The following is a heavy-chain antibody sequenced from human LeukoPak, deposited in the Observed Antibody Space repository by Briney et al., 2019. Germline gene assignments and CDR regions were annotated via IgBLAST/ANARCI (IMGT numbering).Heavy chain of an antibody. CDR2: MNPNSGNT. CDR3: ARGIVHYGILTGYYTFSLLFDY. J-gene: IGHJ4*02. V-gene: IGHV1-8*01. CDR1: GYTFTSYD. D-gene: IGHD3-9*01. Sequence: RASVKVSCKASGYTFTSYDINWVRQATGQGLEWMGWMNPNSGNTGYAQKFQGRVTMTRNTSISTAYMELSSLRSEDTAVYYCARGIVHYGILTGYYTFSLLFDYWGQGTLVTVSS.